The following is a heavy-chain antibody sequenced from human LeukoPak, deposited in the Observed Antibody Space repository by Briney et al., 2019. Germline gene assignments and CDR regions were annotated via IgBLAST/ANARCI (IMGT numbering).Heavy chain of an antibody. V-gene: IGHV1-2*06. J-gene: IGHJ4*02. Sequence: GASVKVSCKASGYTFTGYYMRWVRQAPGQGLEWMGRINPNSGGTNYAQKFQGRVTMTRDTSISTAYMELSRLRSDDTAVYYCAIQHPTVGATGNYWGQGTLVTVSS. CDR2: INPNSGGT. CDR1: GYTFTGYY. D-gene: IGHD1-26*01. CDR3: AIQHPTVGATGNY.